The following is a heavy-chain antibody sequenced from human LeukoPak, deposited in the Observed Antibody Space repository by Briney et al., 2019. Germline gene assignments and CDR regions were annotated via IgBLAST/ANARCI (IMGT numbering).Heavy chain of an antibody. CDR3: ARAYCGGDCYISGSLFHYFDY. D-gene: IGHD2-21*01. Sequence: PGGSLRLSCAASGFIFSNFAISWVRQAPGKGLEWVSSISESGDKTYYADSVKGRFTISRDNSKNTLYLQMNSLRAEDTAVYYCARAYCGGDCYISGSLFHYFDYWGQGTLVTVSS. CDR2: ISESGDKT. J-gene: IGHJ4*02. V-gene: IGHV3-23*01. CDR1: GFIFSNFA.